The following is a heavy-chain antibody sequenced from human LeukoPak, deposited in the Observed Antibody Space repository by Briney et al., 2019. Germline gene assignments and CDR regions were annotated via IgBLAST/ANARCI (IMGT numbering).Heavy chain of an antibody. CDR1: GFTFYDHG. J-gene: IGHJ4*02. V-gene: IGHV3-20*04. CDR3: ARNVGSGYYYYFDY. CDR2: IKWDGGST. D-gene: IGHD3-22*01. Sequence: PGGSLRLSCAASGFTFYDHGMSWVRQAPGTGLEWVSGIKWDGGSTGYEDTVKGRFTISRDNAKNSLYLQMNSLRAEDTALYYCARNVGSGYYYYFDYWGQGTLVTVSS.